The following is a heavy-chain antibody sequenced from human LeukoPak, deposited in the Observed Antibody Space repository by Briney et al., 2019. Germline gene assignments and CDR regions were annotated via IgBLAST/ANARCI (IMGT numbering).Heavy chain of an antibody. V-gene: IGHV4-34*01. J-gene: IGHJ4*02. CDR2: INHSGST. D-gene: IGHD3-10*01. CDR1: GGSFSGYY. CDR3: ARGTMVRGVIRHFDY. Sequence: NPSETLSLTCAVYGGSFSGYYWSWIRQPPGKGREWIGEINHSGSTTYNPSLKSRVTISVDTSKNQFSLKLSSVTAADTAVYYCARGTMVRGVIRHFDYWGQGTLVTVSS.